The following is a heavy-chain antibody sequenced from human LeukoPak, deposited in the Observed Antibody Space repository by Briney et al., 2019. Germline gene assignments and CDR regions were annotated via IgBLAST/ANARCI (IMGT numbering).Heavy chain of an antibody. D-gene: IGHD6-13*01. CDR1: GGSISSGDYY. Sequence: SETLSLTCTVSGGSISSGDYYWSWIRQPPGKGLGWIGYIYYSGSTYYNPSLKSRVTISVDTSKNQFSLKLSSVTAADTAVYYCARSSSWRPFDPWGQGTLVTVSS. CDR2: IYYSGST. V-gene: IGHV4-30-4*01. J-gene: IGHJ5*02. CDR3: ARSSSWRPFDP.